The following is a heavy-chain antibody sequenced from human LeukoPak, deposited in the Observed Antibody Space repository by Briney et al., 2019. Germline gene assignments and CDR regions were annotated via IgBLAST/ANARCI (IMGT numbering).Heavy chain of an antibody. Sequence: GRSLRLSCAASGFTFSSYGMHWVRQAPGKGLEWVAVISYDGSNKYYADSVKGRFTISRDNSKNTLYLQMNSLRAEDTAVYYCAKGHWGDYYDYWGQGTLATVSS. CDR2: ISYDGSNK. CDR3: AKGHWGDYYDY. J-gene: IGHJ4*02. CDR1: GFTFSSYG. D-gene: IGHD3-16*01. V-gene: IGHV3-30*18.